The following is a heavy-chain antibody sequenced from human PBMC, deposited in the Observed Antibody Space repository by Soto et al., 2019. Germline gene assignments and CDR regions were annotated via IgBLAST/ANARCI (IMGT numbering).Heavy chain of an antibody. CDR2: IYYSGST. CDR1: GGSISSYY. Sequence: SETLSLTCTVSGGSISSYYWSWIRQPPGKGLEWIGYIYYSGSTNYNPSLKSRVTISVDTSKNQFSLKLSSVTAADTAVYYCARLGIQQSEPFDPWGQGTLVTVSS. CDR3: ARLGIQQSEPFDP. V-gene: IGHV4-59*12. J-gene: IGHJ5*02. D-gene: IGHD6-13*01.